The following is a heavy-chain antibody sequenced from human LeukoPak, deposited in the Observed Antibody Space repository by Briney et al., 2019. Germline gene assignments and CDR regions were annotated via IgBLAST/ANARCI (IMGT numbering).Heavy chain of an antibody. CDR1: GFTFSSYA. CDR3: ACSLEGRYYDILTGYYTTFDY. J-gene: IGHJ4*02. V-gene: IGHV3-23*01. Sequence: GGSLRLSCAASGFTFSSYAMSWVRQAPGKGLEWVSAISGSGGSTYYADSVKGRFTISRDNSKNTLYLQMNSLRAEDTAVYYCACSLEGRYYDILTGYYTTFDYWGQGTLVTVSS. CDR2: ISGSGGST. D-gene: IGHD3-9*01.